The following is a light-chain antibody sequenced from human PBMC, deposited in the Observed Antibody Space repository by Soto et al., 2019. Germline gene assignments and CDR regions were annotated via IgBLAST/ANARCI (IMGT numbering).Light chain of an antibody. CDR1: SSDVGGFNY. J-gene: IGLJ1*01. CDR2: DVS. Sequence: QSLLTQPASVSGSPGQSITISCTGTSSDVGGFNYVSWYQQHPGKAPKLMIFDVSNRPSGVSDRFSGSKSGNTASLTISGIQAEDEADYYCNSYTTTSTLCVFGTGTKVTVL. V-gene: IGLV2-14*03. CDR3: NSYTTTSTLCV.